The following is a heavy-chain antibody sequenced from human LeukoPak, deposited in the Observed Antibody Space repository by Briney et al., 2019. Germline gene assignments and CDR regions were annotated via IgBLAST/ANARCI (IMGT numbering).Heavy chain of an antibody. J-gene: IGHJ6*03. V-gene: IGHV3-74*03. CDR2: INDDGSKT. CDR1: GFTFSSYW. D-gene: IGHD2-2*01. CDR3: AAPGCSSACYYYMDV. Sequence: SGESLTLSCAASGFTFSSYWMHWVRHAPGKGLVWVSHINDDGSKTTYADSVKGRFTISRDNAKNTLYLQMNSLRAEDTAVYYCAAPGCSSACYYYMDVWGKGTTVTVSS.